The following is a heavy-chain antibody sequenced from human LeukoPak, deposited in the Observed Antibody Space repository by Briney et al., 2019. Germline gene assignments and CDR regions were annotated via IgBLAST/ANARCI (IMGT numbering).Heavy chain of an antibody. D-gene: IGHD3-16*01. CDR1: GFTFSSYS. J-gene: IGHJ6*03. CDR2: ISSSSSTI. Sequence: GGSLRLSCAASGFTFSSYSMNWVRQAPGKGLEWVSYISSSSSTIYYADSVKGRFTISRDNAKNSLYLQMNSLRAEDTAVYYCARAGDYAAYYYMDVWGKGTTVTISS. CDR3: ARAGDYAAYYYMDV. V-gene: IGHV3-48*01.